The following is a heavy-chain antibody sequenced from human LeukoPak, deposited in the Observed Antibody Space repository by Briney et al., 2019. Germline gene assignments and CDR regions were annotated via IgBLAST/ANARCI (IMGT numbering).Heavy chain of an antibody. CDR3: ARAIKYYYGSGSYYPSDY. J-gene: IGHJ4*02. V-gene: IGHV3-21*01. Sequence: GGSLRLSCAASGFTFSSYSMNWVRQAPGKGLEWVSSISSSSSYIYYADSVKGRFTISRDNAKNSLYLQMNSLRAEDTAVYYCARAIKYYYGSGSYYPSDYWGQGTLVTVSS. D-gene: IGHD3-10*01. CDR1: GFTFSSYS. CDR2: ISSSSSYI.